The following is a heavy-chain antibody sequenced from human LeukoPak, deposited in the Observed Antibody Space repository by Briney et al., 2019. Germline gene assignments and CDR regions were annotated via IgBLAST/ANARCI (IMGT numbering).Heavy chain of an antibody. CDR2: IYSGGST. CDR1: GFTVSSNY. J-gene: IGHJ4*02. CDR3: ASQIIAAAGTLGTAVYYFDY. V-gene: IGHV3-53*01. D-gene: IGHD6-13*01. Sequence: GGSLRLSCAASGFTVSSNYMSWVRQAPGKGLEWASVIYSGGSTYYADSVKGRFTISRDNSKNTLYLQMNSLRAEDTAVYYCASQIIAAAGTLGTAVYYFDYWGQGTLVTVSS.